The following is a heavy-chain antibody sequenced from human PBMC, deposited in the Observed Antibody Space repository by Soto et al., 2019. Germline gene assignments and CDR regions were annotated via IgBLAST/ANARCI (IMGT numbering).Heavy chain of an antibody. CDR2: ISAYNGNT. D-gene: IGHD2-2*01. CDR3: ARVGAYCVSTSCHDY. J-gene: IGHJ4*02. V-gene: IGHV1-18*01. Sequence: QVQLVQSGAEVKKPGASVKVCCKASGYTFTNYGISWVRQAPGQGLEWMGWISAYNGNTDYAQKLQGRVTMTTDTSTSTAYIELRSLRSDDTAVYYCARVGAYCVSTSCHDYWGQGTLVTVSS. CDR1: GYTFTNYG.